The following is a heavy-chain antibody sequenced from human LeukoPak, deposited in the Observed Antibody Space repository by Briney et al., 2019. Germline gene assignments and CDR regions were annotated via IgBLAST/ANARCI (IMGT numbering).Heavy chain of an antibody. V-gene: IGHV4-34*01. Sequence: SETLSLTCAVYGESFSEYYWSWVRQPPGKGLEWIGQINHSGGTNYHPSLKPRVTISLDTSKNQLSLKLRSVTAAHTAVYYCAFEGPVSGYAFDPRRQGALVAVPS. J-gene: IGHJ5*02. D-gene: IGHD5-12*01. CDR1: GESFSEYY. CDR2: INHSGGT. CDR3: AFEGPVSGYAFDP.